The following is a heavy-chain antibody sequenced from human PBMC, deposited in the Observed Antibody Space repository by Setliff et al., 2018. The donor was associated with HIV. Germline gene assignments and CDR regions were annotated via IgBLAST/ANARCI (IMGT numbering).Heavy chain of an antibody. CDR2: IYYSGST. CDR3: ARHGLLWFGAGYNWFDP. CDR1: GGSISSSSYY. V-gene: IGHV4-39*01. D-gene: IGHD3-10*01. J-gene: IGHJ5*02. Sequence: PSETLSLTCTVFGGSISSSSYYWGWIRQPPGKGLEWIGSIYYSGSTYYNPSLKSRVTISVDTSKNQFSLKLSSVTAADTAVYYCARHGLLWFGAGYNWFDPWGQGTLVTVS.